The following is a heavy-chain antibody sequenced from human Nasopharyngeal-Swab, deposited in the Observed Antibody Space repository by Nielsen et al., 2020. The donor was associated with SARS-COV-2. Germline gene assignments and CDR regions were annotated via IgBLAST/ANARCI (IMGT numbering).Heavy chain of an antibody. CDR2: INPNSGGT. Sequence: ASVKVSCKASGYTFTGYYMHWVRQAPGQGLEWMGWINPNSGGTNYAQKFQGWVTMTRDTSISTAYMELSRLRSDDTAVYYCARDLVADYALIVRGNYYYGMDVWGQGTTVTVSS. V-gene: IGHV1-2*04. D-gene: IGHD4/OR15-4a*01. CDR1: GYTFTGYY. CDR3: ARDLVADYALIVRGNYYYGMDV. J-gene: IGHJ6*02.